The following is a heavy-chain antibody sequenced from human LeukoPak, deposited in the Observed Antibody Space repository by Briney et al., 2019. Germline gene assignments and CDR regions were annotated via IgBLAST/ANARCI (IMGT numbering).Heavy chain of an antibody. CDR3: AKDGGIVDDWFDP. CDR1: GFAFSSYS. CDR2: ISSSSSTI. V-gene: IGHV3-48*01. D-gene: IGHD3-22*01. J-gene: IGHJ5*02. Sequence: SGGSLRLSCAASGFAFSSYSMNWVRQAPGKGLEWVSYISSSSSTIYYADSVKGRFTISRDNAKNSLYLQMNSLRAEDTAVYYCAKDGGIVDDWFDPWGQGTLVTVSS.